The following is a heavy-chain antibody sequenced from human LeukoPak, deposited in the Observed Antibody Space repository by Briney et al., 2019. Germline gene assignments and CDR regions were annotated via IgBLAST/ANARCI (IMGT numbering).Heavy chain of an antibody. Sequence: GGSLRFSCAASGFSFSGYGMHWVRQAPGKWLEWVAFIRYDGSNKYYADSVKGRFTISRDNSKNTLYLQMNSLRAEDTAVYYCATAHLWFGELNGSGTYFDYWGQGTLVTVSS. V-gene: IGHV3-30*02. CDR1: GFSFSGYG. J-gene: IGHJ4*02. CDR3: ATAHLWFGELNGSGTYFDY. D-gene: IGHD3-10*01. CDR2: IRYDGSNK.